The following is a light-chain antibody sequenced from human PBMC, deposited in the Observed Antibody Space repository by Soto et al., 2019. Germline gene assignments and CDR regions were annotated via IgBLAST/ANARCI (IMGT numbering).Light chain of an antibody. J-gene: IGLJ1*01. V-gene: IGLV2-11*01. CDR2: DVS. Sequence: QSALTQPRSVSGSPGQSVTISCTGTSSDVGGYNYVSWYQQHPGKAPKLMINDVSKRPSGVPDRFSGSKSGNTASLTISGLQAEDEADYYCCSYAGSYTGVFGTGTKLTVL. CDR1: SSDVGGYNY. CDR3: CSYAGSYTGV.